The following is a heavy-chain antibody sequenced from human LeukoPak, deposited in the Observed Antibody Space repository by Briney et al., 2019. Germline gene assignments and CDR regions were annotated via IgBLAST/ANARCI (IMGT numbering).Heavy chain of an antibody. V-gene: IGHV4-59*08. CDR1: GGSISSYY. CDR2: ICYSGST. Sequence: SETLSLTCTVSGGSISSYYWSWIRQPPGKGLEWIGYICYSGSTNYNPSLKSRVTLSVDTSKNQFSLKLSSVTAADTAVYYCARPKQWLGGYAFDIWGQGTMVTVSS. CDR3: ARPKQWLGGYAFDI. D-gene: IGHD6-19*01. J-gene: IGHJ3*02.